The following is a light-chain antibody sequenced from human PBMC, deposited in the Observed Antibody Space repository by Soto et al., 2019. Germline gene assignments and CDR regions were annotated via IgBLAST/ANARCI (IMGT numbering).Light chain of an antibody. CDR3: QPHNNWPVVT. CDR1: RSISRN. J-gene: IGKJ4*01. Sequence: EMVLTQSPATLSGSPGERVTLSCRASRSISRNLAWYQQKAGQAPRLLIYGASTRATGIPDRFSGRGPGTEFTLTINGLQSEDFATYYCQPHNNWPVVTFGGGTRVEIK. CDR2: GAS. V-gene: IGKV3-15*01.